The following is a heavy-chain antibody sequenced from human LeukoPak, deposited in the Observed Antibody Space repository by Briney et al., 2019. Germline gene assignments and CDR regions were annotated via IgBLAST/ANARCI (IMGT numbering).Heavy chain of an antibody. V-gene: IGHV3-74*01. CDR2: ICTDETTI. CDR1: GFTFSSYC. D-gene: IGHD2-2*01. J-gene: IGHJ4*02. CDR3: AREWYCSSTSCYDGLAFDY. Sequence: GGSLRLSCAASGFTFSSYCMHWVRQPPGKGLVWVSQICTDETTIRNADSVKGRFTISRDNAKNTLYLQMNSLRAEDTAVYYCAREWYCSSTSCYDGLAFDYWGQGTLVTVSS.